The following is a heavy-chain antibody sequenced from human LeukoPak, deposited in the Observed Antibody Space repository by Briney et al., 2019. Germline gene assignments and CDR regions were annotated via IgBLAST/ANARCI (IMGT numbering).Heavy chain of an antibody. CDR1: GFDFHDYM. Sequence: PGGSLRLSCAASGFDFHDYMMHWVRQPPGKGLEWVSEISWNGDTIGYADSVKGRFTISRDNTKNSLFLQMNSLRVEDTATYFCARWLDGYTPLDSWGQGTLVTVSS. CDR3: ARWLDGYTPLDS. D-gene: IGHD5-24*01. J-gene: IGHJ4*02. V-gene: IGHV3-9*01. CDR2: ISWNGDTI.